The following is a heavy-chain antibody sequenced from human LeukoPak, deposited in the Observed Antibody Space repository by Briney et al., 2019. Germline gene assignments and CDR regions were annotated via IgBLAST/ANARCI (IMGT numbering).Heavy chain of an antibody. CDR3: ARARGAFDY. J-gene: IGHJ4*02. D-gene: IGHD3-16*01. V-gene: IGHV3-30*04. Sequence: GRSLRLSCAASGFTFSSYAMHWVRQAPGKGLEWVAVISYDGSNKYYADSVKGRFTISRDNSKNTLYLQMNSLRAEDTAVYYCARARGAFDYWGLGTLVTVSS. CDR1: GFTFSSYA. CDR2: ISYDGSNK.